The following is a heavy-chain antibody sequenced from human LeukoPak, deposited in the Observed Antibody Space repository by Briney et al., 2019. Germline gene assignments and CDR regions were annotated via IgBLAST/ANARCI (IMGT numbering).Heavy chain of an antibody. V-gene: IGHV3-64D*09. D-gene: IGHD2-15*01. CDR1: GFTFSSYA. CDR2: ISSNGCST. Sequence: GGSLRLSCSASGFTFSSYAMHWVRQAPGKGLEYVSAISSNGCSTYYADSVKGRFTISRDNSKNTLYLQMSSLRAEDTAVYYCVKGGYCSGGSCYSGWLDYWGQGTLVTVSS. J-gene: IGHJ4*02. CDR3: VKGGYCSGGSCYSGWLDY.